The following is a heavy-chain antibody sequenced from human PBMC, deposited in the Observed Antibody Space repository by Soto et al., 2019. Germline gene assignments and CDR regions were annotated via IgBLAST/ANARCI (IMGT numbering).Heavy chain of an antibody. CDR1: GGSISSGGYY. Sequence: SETLSLTCTVSGGSISSGGYYWSWIRQHPEKGLEWIGYIFYSGSTYYNPSLKSRVTISVDTSKNQFSLKLSSVTAVDTAVYYCARGGSGSYYIHNRFDPWGQGTLVTVSS. CDR2: IFYSGST. D-gene: IGHD3-10*01. CDR3: ARGGSGSYYIHNRFDP. J-gene: IGHJ5*02. V-gene: IGHV4-31*03.